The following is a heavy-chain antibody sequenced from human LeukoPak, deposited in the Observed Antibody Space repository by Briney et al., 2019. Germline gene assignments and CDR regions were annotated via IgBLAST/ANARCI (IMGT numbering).Heavy chain of an antibody. Sequence: GGSLSLSCAASGFTVSSNYMNWVRQAPGKGLEWVSVLYSSDNAYSADSVKGRFTISRDNSKNTLSLQMNSLRAEDTAVYYCARGLTMVSRSQNYYYGLDVWGQGTTVTVSS. CDR1: GFTVSSNY. J-gene: IGHJ6*02. CDR3: ARGLTMVSRSQNYYYGLDV. CDR2: LYSSDNA. D-gene: IGHD3-10*01. V-gene: IGHV3-53*01.